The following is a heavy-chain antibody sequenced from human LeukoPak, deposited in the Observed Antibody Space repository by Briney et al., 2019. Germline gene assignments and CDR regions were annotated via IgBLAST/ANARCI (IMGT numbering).Heavy chain of an antibody. CDR1: GFTFSGSA. J-gene: IGHJ4*02. CDR3: AKDYLVGSWESYYFDY. V-gene: IGHV3-30*02. D-gene: IGHD6-13*01. CDR2: IRYDGSNK. Sequence: PGGSLKLSCAASGFTFSGSAMHWVRQAPGKGLEWVAFIRYDGSNKYYADSVKGRFTISRDNSKNTLYLQMNSLRAEDTAVYYCAKDYLVGSWESYYFDYWGQGTLVTVSS.